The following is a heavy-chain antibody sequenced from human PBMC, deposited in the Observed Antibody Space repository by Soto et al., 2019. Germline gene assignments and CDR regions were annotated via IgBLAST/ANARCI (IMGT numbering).Heavy chain of an antibody. J-gene: IGHJ5*02. D-gene: IGHD3-9*01. CDR2: IYYSGST. V-gene: IGHV4-39*02. CDR3: ARVPLRYFDWSPNWFDP. CDR1: GESISGTIYY. Sequence: PSETLSLTCIVSGESISGTIYYWGWIRQPPGKGLEWIGSIYYSGSTYYNPSLKSRVTISVDTSKNHFSLKLTSVTAADTAVYYCARVPLRYFDWSPNWFDPWGQGTLVTVS.